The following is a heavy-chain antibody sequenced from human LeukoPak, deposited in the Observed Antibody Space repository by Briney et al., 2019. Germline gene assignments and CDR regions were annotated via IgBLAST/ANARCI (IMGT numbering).Heavy chain of an antibody. CDR2: ISGSAGST. CDR3: AKDFSSGYYITTFDY. D-gene: IGHD3-22*01. V-gene: IGHV3-23*01. Sequence: PGGSLRLSCAASGFTFSTYAMIWVRQAPGKGLEWVSTISGSAGSTYYADSVKGRFTISRDNSKNTLYLQMNSLRAEDTAVYSCAKDFSSGYYITTFDYWGQGTLVTVSS. J-gene: IGHJ4*02. CDR1: GFTFSTYA.